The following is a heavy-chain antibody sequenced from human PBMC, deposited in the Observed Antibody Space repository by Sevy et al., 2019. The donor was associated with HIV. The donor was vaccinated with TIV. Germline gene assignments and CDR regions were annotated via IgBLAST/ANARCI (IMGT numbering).Heavy chain of an antibody. CDR2: INPTNGDT. CDR3: AGQTSGWYDWFDP. CDR1: GYNFIGFY. D-gene: IGHD6-13*01. Sequence: ASVKVSCKASGYNFIGFYIHWVRQAPGQGLQWIGRINPTNGDTKYAPKLQGRVTVTRDMSVSTAYMELTKLTSDDTAVYYCAGQTSGWYDWFDPWGSGTLVTVSS. J-gene: IGHJ5*02. V-gene: IGHV1-2*06.